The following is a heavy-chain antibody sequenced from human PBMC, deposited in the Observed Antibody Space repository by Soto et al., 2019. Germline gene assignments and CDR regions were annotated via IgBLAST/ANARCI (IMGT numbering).Heavy chain of an antibody. CDR2: ILSSGGDT. V-gene: IGHV3-23*01. Sequence: DVQVLESGGGLVQPGGSLRLSCAASGFTFSTYAMTWVSRAPGKGLEWVSTILSSGGDTYYADSVKGRFTISRDNSKNTLYLQMNSLRTEYTAAYYCAKNSYGDSWNFGLDVWGQGTTVTVSS. J-gene: IGHJ6*02. D-gene: IGHD4-17*01. CDR1: GFTFSTYA. CDR3: AKNSYGDSWNFGLDV.